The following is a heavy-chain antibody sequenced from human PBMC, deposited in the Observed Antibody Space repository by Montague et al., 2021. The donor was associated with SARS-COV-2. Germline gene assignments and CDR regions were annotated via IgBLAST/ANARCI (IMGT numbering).Heavy chain of an antibody. Sequence: NEYALSVKSRITITPDTSKNQLSLQLTSVTPEDTAVYYCTRAVYGVQDYWGQGSLVTVS. J-gene: IGHJ4*02. CDR3: TRAVYGVQDY. D-gene: IGHD3-3*01. CDR2: N. V-gene: IGHV6-1*01.